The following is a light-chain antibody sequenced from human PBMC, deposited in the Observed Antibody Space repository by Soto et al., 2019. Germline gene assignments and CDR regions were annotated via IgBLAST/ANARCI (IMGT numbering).Light chain of an antibody. CDR3: QQYDHWLPT. CDR1: QNIKSN. V-gene: IGKV3-15*01. CDR2: GAS. J-gene: IGKJ5*01. Sequence: ERVVTQSRTTLSVSPGLRSTLPCRAAQNIKSNLAWYQQKPGQAPRLLIYGASTRATGVPGRVSGSGYGTEFNLTISSLQSEDFAVYYCQQYDHWLPTFGQGTRLEIK.